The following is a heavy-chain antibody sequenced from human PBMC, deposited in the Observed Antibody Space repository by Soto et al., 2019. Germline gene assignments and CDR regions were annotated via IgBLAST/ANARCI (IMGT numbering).Heavy chain of an antibody. J-gene: IGHJ6*02. CDR3: AGEPKGGAYDMDV. Sequence: QVQLVESGGGVVQPGTSLRLSCAASRLTFSTYDMHWVRQAPGKGLEWVALIWSDASREFYADSVKGRFSISRDNSKNTLFLPMNGLRAEDTAVYYCAGEPKGGAYDMDVWGQGTTVTVSS. CDR2: IWSDASRE. D-gene: IGHD3-16*01. V-gene: IGHV3-33*01. CDR1: RLTFSTYD.